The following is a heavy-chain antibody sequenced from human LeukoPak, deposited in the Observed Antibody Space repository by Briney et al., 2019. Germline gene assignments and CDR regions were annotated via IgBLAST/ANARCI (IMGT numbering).Heavy chain of an antibody. Sequence: GGSLRLSCAASGFTFSKNAMSWVRQATGKGLEWGSSLSGSGDDTYYADSVKGRFTISRDNAKNTAYLQMNSLRAEDTAVYYCAKDPYGTRYFDYWGQGTLVTAS. V-gene: IGHV3-23*01. J-gene: IGHJ4*02. D-gene: IGHD2-2*01. CDR3: AKDPYGTRYFDY. CDR1: GFTFSKNA. CDR2: LSGSGDDT.